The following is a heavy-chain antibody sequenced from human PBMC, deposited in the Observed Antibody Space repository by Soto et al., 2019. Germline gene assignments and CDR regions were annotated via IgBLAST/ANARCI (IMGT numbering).Heavy chain of an antibody. CDR2: ISFDGIQK. D-gene: IGHD2-15*01. V-gene: IGHV3-30*03. CDR3: ATDKADSAFDI. Sequence: QVQLVESGGGAVQPGRSLRLSCAASGFTFSTFGMHWVRHAPGKGLEWVAVISFDGIQKYYADSVRGRFSISRDTSKNTLYLQMNSLRAEDTAVYSCATDKADSAFDIWGQGTMVTVS. J-gene: IGHJ3*02. CDR1: GFTFSTFG.